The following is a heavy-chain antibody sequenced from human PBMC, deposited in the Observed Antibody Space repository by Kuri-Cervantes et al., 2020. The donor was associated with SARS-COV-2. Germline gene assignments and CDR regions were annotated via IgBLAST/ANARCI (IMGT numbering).Heavy chain of an antibody. CDR2: ISGSGGST. J-gene: IGHJ3*02. V-gene: IGHV3-23*01. CDR1: GFLFSASA. CDR3: ARDQMRPDAFDI. D-gene: IGHD6-25*01. Sequence: GGSLRLSCEVSGFLFSASAIHWVRQASGKGLEWVSAISGSGGSTYYADSVKGRFTISRDNSKNTLYLQMNSLRAEDTAVYYCARDQMRPDAFDIWGQGTMVTVSS.